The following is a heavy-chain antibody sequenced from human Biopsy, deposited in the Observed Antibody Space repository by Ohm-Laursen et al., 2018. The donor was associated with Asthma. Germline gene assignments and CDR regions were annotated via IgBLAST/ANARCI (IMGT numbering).Heavy chain of an antibody. D-gene: IGHD5-12*01. CDR3: ASPVNRAFGGYEWAAVFDY. CDR2: THYSGST. CDR1: GASIRGSGSY. V-gene: IGHV4-39*01. Sequence: TLSLTCTVSGASIRGSGSYWAWIRQAPGKGPEWIGTTHYSGSTFYKPSLRSRVTMSLDTSTNQFSLRLRSLTATDTAVYYCASPVNRAFGGYEWAAVFDYWGQGILVTVSS. J-gene: IGHJ4*02.